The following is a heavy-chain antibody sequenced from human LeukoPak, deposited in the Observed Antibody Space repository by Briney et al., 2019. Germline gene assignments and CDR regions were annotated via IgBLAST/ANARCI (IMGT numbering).Heavy chain of an antibody. CDR2: IKQDGSEK. CDR1: GFTFSSYW. D-gene: IGHD3-10*01. CDR3: ARESFYYGSGSYYKRGYYFDY. Sequence: GGSLRISCAASGFTFSSYWMSWVRQAPGKGLEWVANIKQDGSEKYYVDSVKGRFTISRDNAKNSLFLQMNSLRAEDTAVYYCARESFYYGSGSYYKRGYYFDYWGQGTLVTVSS. J-gene: IGHJ4*02. V-gene: IGHV3-7*01.